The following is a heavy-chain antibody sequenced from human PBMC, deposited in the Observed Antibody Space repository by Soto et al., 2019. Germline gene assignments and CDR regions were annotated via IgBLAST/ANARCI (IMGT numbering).Heavy chain of an antibody. V-gene: IGHV1-69*06. D-gene: IGHD6-19*01. Sequence: QELLVQSGTEVKKPGSSVKVSCKASGGPFNTVVINWVRQAPGQGLEWMGGITPLFGTTNYAQTLQGRITITADNSASTAYMALSNLTSDDTAVYYCARETLAGDSGSYTHFDHWGQGTLLTVSS. CDR3: ARETLAGDSGSYTHFDH. CDR2: ITPLFGTT. J-gene: IGHJ4*02. CDR1: GGPFNTVV.